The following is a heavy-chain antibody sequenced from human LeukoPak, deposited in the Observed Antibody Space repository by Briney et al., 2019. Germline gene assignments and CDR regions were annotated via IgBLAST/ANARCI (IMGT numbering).Heavy chain of an antibody. D-gene: IGHD3-10*01. CDR3: ATEGKMVRGVYTDY. CDR1: GYTFTTSG. V-gene: IGHV1-18*01. Sequence: AAVKVSCKASGYTFTTSGISWVRQAPGQGLEWMGWISGYNGKTKYVKKFQGRVTMTADTSTDTVYMELSSLRSEDTAVYYCATEGKMVRGVYTDYWGQGTLVTVSS. CDR2: ISGYNGKT. J-gene: IGHJ4*02.